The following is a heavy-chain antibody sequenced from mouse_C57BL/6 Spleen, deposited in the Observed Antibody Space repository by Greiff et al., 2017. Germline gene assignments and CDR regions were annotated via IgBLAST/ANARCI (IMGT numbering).Heavy chain of an antibody. CDR2: IYPGDGDT. J-gene: IGHJ1*03. CDR1: GYAFSSSW. D-gene: IGHD3-3*01. CDR3: ARRAERGTYWYCDV. V-gene: IGHV1-82*01. Sequence: QVQLQQPGAELVMPGASVKLSCKASGYAFSSSWMNWVKQRPGKGLEWIGRIYPGDGDTNYNGKFKGKATLTADKSSSTGYMQLSSLTSEDSAVXFWARRAERGTYWYCDVWGTGTTVTVSS.